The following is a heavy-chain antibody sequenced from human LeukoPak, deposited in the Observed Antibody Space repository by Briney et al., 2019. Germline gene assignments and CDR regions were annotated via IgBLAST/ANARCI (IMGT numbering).Heavy chain of an antibody. CDR2: INPSGGST. CDR1: GYTFTSYY. CDR3: ARAWVNYDILPWFDP. J-gene: IGHJ5*02. D-gene: IGHD3-9*01. Sequence: ASVKVSCKASGYTFTSYYMHWARQAPGQGLEWMGIINPSGGSTSYAQKFQGRVTMTRDMSTSTVYMELSSLRSEDTAVYYCARAWVNYDILPWFDPWGQGTLVTVSS. V-gene: IGHV1-46*01.